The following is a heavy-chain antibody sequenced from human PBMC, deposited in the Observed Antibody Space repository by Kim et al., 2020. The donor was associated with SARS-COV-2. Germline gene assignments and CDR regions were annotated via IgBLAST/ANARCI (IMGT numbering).Heavy chain of an antibody. CDR3: ARGTPEDYSVVSSYYYYYYMDV. CDR2: IRPSVGRA. D-gene: IGHD4-4*01. V-gene: IGHV1-69*04. Sequence: SVKVSGKADGGTGSSYESRWVRQAPGQGLEWMGRIRPSVGRANDAQKGKGRVTMTADNSTSTAYMELSSRRSEDTAVYYCARGTPEDYSVVSSYYYYYYMDVWGTGPPVPVSS. CDR1: GGTGSSYE. J-gene: IGHJ6*03.